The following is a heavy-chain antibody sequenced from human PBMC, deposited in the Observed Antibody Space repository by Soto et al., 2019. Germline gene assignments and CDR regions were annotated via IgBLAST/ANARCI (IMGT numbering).Heavy chain of an antibody. CDR1: GYSFTSYW. Sequence: GESLKISCKGSGYSFTSYWIGWVRQMPGKGLEWMGLIYIGDSDTQYSPSFQGQVTISVDKSISTAYLQWSSLKASDTAMYYCARPFTYGSGTEAQYGMEVWGEGTTVTVSS. J-gene: IGHJ6*04. V-gene: IGHV5-51*01. CDR3: ARPFTYGSGTEAQYGMEV. CDR2: IYIGDSDT. D-gene: IGHD3-10*01.